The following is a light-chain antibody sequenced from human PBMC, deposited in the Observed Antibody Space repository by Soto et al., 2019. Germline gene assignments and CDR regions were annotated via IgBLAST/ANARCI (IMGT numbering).Light chain of an antibody. CDR2: GAS. V-gene: IGKV3-20*01. Sequence: EIVLSLSPGVVSLSTGERASLSCGASQSISSSFLAWYQQKPGQAPRLLIYGASSRATGIPDRFSGTGSETDFTLTISRLEPEDFAVYYCQQYGSSPLSSGGGGKVDIK. J-gene: IGKJ4*01. CDR1: QSISSSF. CDR3: QQYGSSPLS.